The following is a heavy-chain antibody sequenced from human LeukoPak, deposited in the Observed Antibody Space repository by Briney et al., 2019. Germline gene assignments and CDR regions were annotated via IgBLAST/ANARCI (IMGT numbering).Heavy chain of an antibody. Sequence: ASVKVSCKASGYFFTGYYMHWVRQAPGQGPEWMGVISPSGGSTTYAQKFQGRVTLTRDMSTSTDYLELSSLRSEDTAVYYCARDNSVRDEAWWFSPWGQGTLVTVSS. CDR1: GYFFTGYY. CDR2: ISPSGGST. D-gene: IGHD5-24*01. V-gene: IGHV1-46*01. J-gene: IGHJ5*02. CDR3: ARDNSVRDEAWWFSP.